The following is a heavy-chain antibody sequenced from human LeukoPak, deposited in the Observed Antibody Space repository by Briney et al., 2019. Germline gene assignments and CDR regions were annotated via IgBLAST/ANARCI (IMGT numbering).Heavy chain of an antibody. CDR3: ARQRRNGGIAASNDAFDT. D-gene: IGHD6-13*01. V-gene: IGHV5-51*01. J-gene: IGHJ3*02. CDR1: GYSFTSYW. CDR2: IYPSDSDT. Sequence: GGSLKISCKGSGYSFTSYWIGWVRQMPEKGLEWMGIIYPSDSDTRYSPSFQGQVTISADKSISTAYLQWSSLKASDTAMYYCARQRRNGGIAASNDAFDTWGQGTMVSVSS.